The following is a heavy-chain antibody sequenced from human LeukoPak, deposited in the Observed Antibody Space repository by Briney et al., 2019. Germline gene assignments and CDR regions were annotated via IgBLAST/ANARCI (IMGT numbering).Heavy chain of an antibody. D-gene: IGHD6-19*01. Sequence: GGSLRLSCAASGFTFSSYAMSWARQAPGKGLEWVSAISGSGGSTYYADSVKGRFTISRDNSKNTLYLQMNSLRAEDTAVYYCAKEQAAYSSGWSAREYCYYGMDVWGQGTTVTVSS. CDR3: AKEQAAYSSGWSAREYCYYGMDV. J-gene: IGHJ6*02. CDR2: ISGSGGST. V-gene: IGHV3-23*01. CDR1: GFTFSSYA.